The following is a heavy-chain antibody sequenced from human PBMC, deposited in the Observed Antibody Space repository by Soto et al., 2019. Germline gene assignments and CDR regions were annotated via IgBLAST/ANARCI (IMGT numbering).Heavy chain of an antibody. V-gene: IGHV3-13*01. Sequence: GGSLRLSCAASGFTFSSYDMHWVRQATGKGLEWVSAIGTAGDTYYPGSVKGRFTISRENAKNSLYLQMNSLRAGDTAVYYCARGAGVGATTGDAFDIWGQGTMVT. J-gene: IGHJ3*02. CDR1: GFTFSSYD. D-gene: IGHD1-26*01. CDR2: IGTAGDT. CDR3: ARGAGVGATTGDAFDI.